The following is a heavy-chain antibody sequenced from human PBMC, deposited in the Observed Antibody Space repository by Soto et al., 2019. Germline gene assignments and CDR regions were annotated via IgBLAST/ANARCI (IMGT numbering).Heavy chain of an antibody. V-gene: IGHV3-33*01. Sequence: PGGSLRLSCAASGFTFSSYGMHWVRQAPGKGLEWVAVIWYDGSNKYYADSVKGRFTISRDNSKNTLYLQMNSLRAEDTAVYYCARDGPGDCGGDRYPFAYWGQGTLVTVSS. D-gene: IGHD2-21*01. J-gene: IGHJ4*02. CDR2: IWYDGSNK. CDR3: ARDGPGDCGGDRYPFAY. CDR1: GFTFSSYG.